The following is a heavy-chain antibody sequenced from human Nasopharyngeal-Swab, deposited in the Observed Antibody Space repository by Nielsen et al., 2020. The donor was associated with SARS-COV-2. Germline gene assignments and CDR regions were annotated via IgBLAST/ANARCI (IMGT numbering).Heavy chain of an antibody. J-gene: IGHJ6*02. CDR1: GFTFSTYS. Sequence: GESLKISCAASGFTFSTYSRNWVRQAPGKGLEWVSSISSSSSYIYYADSLKGRFTISRDNAKNSLYLQMNSLRAEDTAVYYCARGCVLTGPSCYYYGMDVWGQGTTVTVSS. CDR2: ISSSSSYI. V-gene: IGHV3-21*01. CDR3: ARGCVLTGPSCYYYGMDV. D-gene: IGHD3-9*01.